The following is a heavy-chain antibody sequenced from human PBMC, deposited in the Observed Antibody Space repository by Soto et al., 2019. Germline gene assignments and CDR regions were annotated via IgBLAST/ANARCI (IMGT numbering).Heavy chain of an antibody. D-gene: IGHD4-17*01. CDR1: GYTFTSYD. J-gene: IGHJ4*02. CDR2: MNPNSGNT. Sequence: QVQLVQSGAEVKKPGASVKVACKASGYTFTSYDINWVRQATGQCTEWMGWMNPNSGNTGYAQKFQGRVTMTRNTSISTAYMELSSLRSEDTAVYYYARSTNDYGDRHWGQGTLVTVSS. V-gene: IGHV1-8*01. CDR3: ARSTNDYGDRH.